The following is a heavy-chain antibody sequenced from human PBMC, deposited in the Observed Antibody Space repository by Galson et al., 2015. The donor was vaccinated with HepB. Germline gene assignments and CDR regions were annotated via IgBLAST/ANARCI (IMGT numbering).Heavy chain of an antibody. V-gene: IGHV3-48*02. Sequence: SLRLSCAASGFTFSTYAMNWVRQAPGKGLEWVSYISTTGATMFASDSVKGRFTISRDNDMNALYLQMNSLRDEDTAVSYCARDRSWRVDDFWGQGTLVAVSS. CDR3: ARDRSWRVDDF. CDR2: ISTTGATM. D-gene: IGHD2-15*01. J-gene: IGHJ4*02. CDR1: GFTFSTYA.